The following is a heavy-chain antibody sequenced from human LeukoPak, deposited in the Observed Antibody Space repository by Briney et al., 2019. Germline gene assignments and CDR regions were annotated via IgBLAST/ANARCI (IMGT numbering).Heavy chain of an antibody. V-gene: IGHV4-34*01. Sequence: SETLSLTCTVFGGSFSGYYWSWIRQPPDKGLEWIGEINPSGSTNYNLSLKTRVTISTDTSKNHFSLNLNSVTAADTGVYYCVRGSRVYCGGDCYYYWGQGTLVTVSS. CDR3: VRGSRVYCGGDCYYY. CDR2: INPSGST. J-gene: IGHJ4*02. D-gene: IGHD2-21*02. CDR1: GGSFSGYY.